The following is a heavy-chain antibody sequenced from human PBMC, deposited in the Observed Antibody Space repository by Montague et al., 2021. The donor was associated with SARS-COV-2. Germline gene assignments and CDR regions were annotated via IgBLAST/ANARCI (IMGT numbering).Heavy chain of an antibody. CDR1: SGSFRGYY. CDR3: ARLGAITLVRGITKADFSNYGMDV. Sequence: SETLSLTCAVSSGSFRGYYWSWIRQPPGKGLEWIGEINHSGSTTHNPSLESRVSISVDTSNKQFSLKVTSVTAADTAVYYCARLGAITLVRGITKADFSNYGMDVWGQGTTVTVSS. CDR2: INHSGST. J-gene: IGHJ6*02. V-gene: IGHV4-34*01. D-gene: IGHD3-10*01.